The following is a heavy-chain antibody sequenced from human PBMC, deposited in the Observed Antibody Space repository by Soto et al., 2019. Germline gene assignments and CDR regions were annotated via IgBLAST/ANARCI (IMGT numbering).Heavy chain of an antibody. Sequence: GGSLRLSCAASGFTFSSYAMHWVRQAPGKGLEWVAVISYDGSNKYYADSVKGRFTISRDNSKNTLYLQMNSLRAEDTAVYYCARANLQWLVSYFDYWGQGTLVTVSS. J-gene: IGHJ4*02. CDR3: ARANLQWLVSYFDY. CDR1: GFTFSSYA. V-gene: IGHV3-30-3*01. D-gene: IGHD6-19*01. CDR2: ISYDGSNK.